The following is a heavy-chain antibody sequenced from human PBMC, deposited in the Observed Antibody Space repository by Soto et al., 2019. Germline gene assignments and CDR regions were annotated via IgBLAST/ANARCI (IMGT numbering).Heavy chain of an antibody. J-gene: IGHJ4*02. CDR2: IRQDGGEK. CDR3: ARDRTVTPGIDH. D-gene: IGHD4-17*01. CDR1: GFTFSAYW. V-gene: IGHV3-7*01. Sequence: EVQLVESGGALVQLGGSLRLSCAASGFTFSAYWMTWVRQAPGKGLEWVANIRQDGGEKNYVDSVKGRFTISRDNAKNSLYLQMNSLRADDTAVYYWARDRTVTPGIDHWGQGTLVTVSS.